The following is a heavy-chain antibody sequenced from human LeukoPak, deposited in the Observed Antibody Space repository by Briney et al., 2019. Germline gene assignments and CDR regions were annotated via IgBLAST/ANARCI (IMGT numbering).Heavy chain of an antibody. D-gene: IGHD3-22*01. CDR3: ARGSAYYYDSSGLTDY. CDR1: GFTFSSYS. CDR2: ISSSSSTI. Sequence: GGPLRLSCAASGFTFSSYSMNWVRQAPGKGLEWVSYISSSSSTIYYADSVKGRFTISRDNAKNSLYLQMNSLRAEDTAVYYCARGSAYYYDSSGLTDYWGQGTLVTVSS. J-gene: IGHJ4*02. V-gene: IGHV3-48*04.